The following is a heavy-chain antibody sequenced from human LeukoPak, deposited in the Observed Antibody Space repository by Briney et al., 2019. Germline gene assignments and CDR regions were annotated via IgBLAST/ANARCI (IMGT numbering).Heavy chain of an antibody. CDR3: ARALPLDCSGGSCYPIDY. CDR2: INHSGST. D-gene: IGHD2-15*01. CDR1: GGSFSGYY. J-gene: IGHJ4*02. Sequence: SETLSLTCAVYGGSFSGYYWSWIRQPPGKGLEWIGEINHSGSTNYNPSLTSRVTISVDTSKNQFSLKLSSVTAADTAVYYCARALPLDCSGGSCYPIDYWGQGTLVTVSS. V-gene: IGHV4-34*01.